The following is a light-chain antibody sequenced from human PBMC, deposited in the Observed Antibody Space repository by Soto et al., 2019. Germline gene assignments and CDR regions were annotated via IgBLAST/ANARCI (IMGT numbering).Light chain of an antibody. Sequence: EIGMTQSPATLSVSPGERATLSRRASQSISSNLAWYQQKPGQAPKLLMFRTSSRATGFPARFSGSGSGTEFNLTISSLQSEDFAVYYCQHYGSSPFTFGDGTKVDIK. J-gene: IGKJ3*01. V-gene: IGKV3-15*01. CDR2: RTS. CDR1: QSISSN. CDR3: QHYGSSPFT.